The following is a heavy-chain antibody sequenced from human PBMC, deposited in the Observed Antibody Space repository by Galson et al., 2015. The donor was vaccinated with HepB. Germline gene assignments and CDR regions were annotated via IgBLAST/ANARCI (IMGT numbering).Heavy chain of an antibody. Sequence: ETLSLTCTVSGGSISSSSYYWGWIRQPPGKGLEWIGSIYYSGSTYYNPSLKSRVTISVDTSKNQFSLKLSSGTAADTAVYYCARLSNRGGPFDYWGQGTLVTVSS. V-gene: IGHV4-39*01. CDR1: GGSISSSSYY. J-gene: IGHJ4*02. CDR3: ARLSNRGGPFDY. D-gene: IGHD2-15*01. CDR2: IYYSGST.